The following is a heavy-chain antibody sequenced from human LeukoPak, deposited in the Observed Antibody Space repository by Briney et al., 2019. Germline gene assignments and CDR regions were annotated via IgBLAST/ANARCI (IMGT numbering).Heavy chain of an antibody. CDR3: ATPGRAFDI. J-gene: IGHJ3*02. V-gene: IGHV3-30*02. CDR2: IRYDGSKK. Sequence: TGGSLRLSCAASGFTFSSYGMHWVRQAPGKGLEWVAFIRYDGSKKYYADSVKGRFTISRDNSKNTLYLQMNSLRAEDTAVYYCATPGRAFDIWGQGTMVTVSS. CDR1: GFTFSSYG.